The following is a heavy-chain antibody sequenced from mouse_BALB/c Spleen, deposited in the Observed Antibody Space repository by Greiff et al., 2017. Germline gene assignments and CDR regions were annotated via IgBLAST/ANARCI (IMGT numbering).Heavy chain of an antibody. CDR1: GFNIKDTY. V-gene: IGHV14-3*02. D-gene: IGHD4-1*01. Sequence: VQLQQSGAELVKPGASVKLSCTASGFNIKDTYMHWVKQRPEQGLEWIGRIDPANGNTKYDPKFQGKATITADTSSNTAYLQLSSLTSEDTAVYYCARGLSGTGYYFDYWGQGTTLTVSS. CDR2: IDPANGNT. CDR3: ARGLSGTGYYFDY. J-gene: IGHJ2*01.